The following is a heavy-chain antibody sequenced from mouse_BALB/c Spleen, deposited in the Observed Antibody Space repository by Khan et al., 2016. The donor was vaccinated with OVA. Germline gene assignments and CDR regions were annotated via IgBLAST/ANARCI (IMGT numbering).Heavy chain of an antibody. Sequence: QVQLKESGPGLVAPSQSLSITCTVSGFSLSRYNIHWVRQPPGKGLEWLGMVWGGGGTDYNSTLKSRLSISKDNSKSQVFLKMNSLQTDDTAMYXSARAYSRYDGYYAMDYWGQGTSVTVSS. J-gene: IGHJ4*01. D-gene: IGHD2-14*01. V-gene: IGHV2-6-4*01. CDR3: ARAYSRYDGYYAMDY. CDR2: VWGGGGT. CDR1: GFSLSRYN.